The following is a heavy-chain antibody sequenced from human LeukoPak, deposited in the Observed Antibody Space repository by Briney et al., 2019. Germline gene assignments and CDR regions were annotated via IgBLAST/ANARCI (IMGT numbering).Heavy chain of an antibody. CDR2: IRYDGSNE. CDR3: AKAGYCSTTGCPDYYYMDV. V-gene: IGHV3-30*02. D-gene: IGHD2-2*01. Sequence: GGSLRLSCAASGFTFSSYGMHWVRQAPGKGLEWVAFIRYDGSNEYYADSGKGRFTISRENSKNTLYLQRNSLRAEDTAVYYCAKAGYCSTTGCPDYYYMDVWGKGTTVTVSS. J-gene: IGHJ6*03. CDR1: GFTFSSYG.